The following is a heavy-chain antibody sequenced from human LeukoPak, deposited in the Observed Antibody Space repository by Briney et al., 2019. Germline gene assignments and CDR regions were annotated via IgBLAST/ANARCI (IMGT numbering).Heavy chain of an antibody. Sequence: PGGSLRLSCAASGFTFSSYAMNWVRQAPGKGLEWVSGVSGTGRNSYYADSVKGRFTVSRDNAKNTLFLQLNSLRAEDTAVYFCGRDDSSGVINWEGGQGSLVTVSS. CDR1: GFTFSSYA. V-gene: IGHV3-23*01. D-gene: IGHD3-22*01. CDR2: VSGTGRNS. J-gene: IGHJ4*02. CDR3: GRDDSSGVINWE.